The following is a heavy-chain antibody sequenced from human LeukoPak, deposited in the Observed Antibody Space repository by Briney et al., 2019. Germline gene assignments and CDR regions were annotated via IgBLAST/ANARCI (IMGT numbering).Heavy chain of an antibody. D-gene: IGHD6-19*01. CDR2: ISYDGTNK. V-gene: IGHV3-30-3*01. CDR3: ARGHPRPRVIAVAGNFDS. CDR1: RFTLSSYS. J-gene: IGHJ4*02. Sequence: GGALRISCAAPRFTLSSYSMHWVRQAPGKGVHWVAAISYDGTNKYYADSVEGRFTISRDNSKNTLYLQMNSLRADDTAVFYCARGHPRPRVIAVAGNFDSWGQGTLVTVSS.